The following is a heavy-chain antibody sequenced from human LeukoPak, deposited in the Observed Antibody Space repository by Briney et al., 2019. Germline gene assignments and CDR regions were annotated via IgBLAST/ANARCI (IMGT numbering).Heavy chain of an antibody. Sequence: PGGSLRLSFAASGFTFSSYWMSWVRQAPGKGLEWVANIKQDGSEKYYVDSVKGRFTISRDNAKNSLYLQMNSLSAEDTAVYYCARLAQIQLWLGDYDYWGQGTLVTVSS. CDR1: GFTFSSYW. CDR3: ARLAQIQLWLGDYDY. J-gene: IGHJ4*02. V-gene: IGHV3-7*01. CDR2: IKQDGSEK. D-gene: IGHD5-18*01.